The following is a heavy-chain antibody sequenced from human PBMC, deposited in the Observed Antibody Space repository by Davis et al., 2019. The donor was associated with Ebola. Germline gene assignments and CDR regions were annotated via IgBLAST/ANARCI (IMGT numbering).Heavy chain of an antibody. CDR1: A. D-gene: IGHD2-15*01. CDR2: IAYDGSTK. CDR3: ARDSRGGGVTAKDLPY. V-gene: IGHV3-30-3*01. Sequence: AMHWVRQAPGKGLEWVAVIAYDGSTKYYADSVKGRFTISRDDSKNTVSLQVNSLRPEDTAVYYCARDSRGGGVTAKDLPYWGQGTLVTVSS. J-gene: IGHJ1*01.